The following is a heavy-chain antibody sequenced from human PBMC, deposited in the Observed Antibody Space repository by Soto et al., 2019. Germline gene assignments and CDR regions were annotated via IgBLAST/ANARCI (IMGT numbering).Heavy chain of an antibody. D-gene: IGHD6-13*01. CDR3: ARDWSPAAGHDAFDI. CDR1: EFTFSSYA. J-gene: IGHJ3*02. CDR2: ISYDGSNK. V-gene: IGHV3-30-3*01. Sequence: GGSLRLSCAASEFTFSSYAIHWVRQAPGKGLEWVAVISYDGSNKYYADSVKGRFTISRDNSKNTLYLQMNSLRAEDTAVYYCARDWSPAAGHDAFDIWGQGTMVTVSS.